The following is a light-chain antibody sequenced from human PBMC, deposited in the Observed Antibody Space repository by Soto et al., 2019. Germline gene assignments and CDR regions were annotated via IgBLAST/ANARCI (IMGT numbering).Light chain of an antibody. J-gene: IGKJ1*01. CDR1: QSVSSY. Sequence: EIVMTQSPLTLPVTPGEPASISCRSSQSVSSYLAWYQQKPGQAPRLLIYGPSSRATGIPDRFSGSGSGTDFTLTINRLEPEDFAVYYCQQYDSSPRTFGQGTKVDIK. CDR2: GPS. CDR3: QQYDSSPRT. V-gene: IGKV3-20*01.